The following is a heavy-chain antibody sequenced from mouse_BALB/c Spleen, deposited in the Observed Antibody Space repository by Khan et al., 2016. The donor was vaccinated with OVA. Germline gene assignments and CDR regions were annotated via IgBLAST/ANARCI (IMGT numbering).Heavy chain of an antibody. CDR3: ARHRFGYFDV. Sequence: QVQLKESGPDLVAPSQSLSITCTVSGFSLTSYGVHWVRQPPGKGLEWLVVIWSDGITTYNSALKSRLSISKDNSKSQVFFKRNSLQTDDTASDYCARHRFGYFDVWGAGTTVTVSS. CDR1: GFSLTSYG. CDR2: IWSDGIT. J-gene: IGHJ1*01. V-gene: IGHV2-6-2*01.